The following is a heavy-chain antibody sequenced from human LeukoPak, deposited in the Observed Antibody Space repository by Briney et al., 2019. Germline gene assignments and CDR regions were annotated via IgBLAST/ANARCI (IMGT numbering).Heavy chain of an antibody. D-gene: IGHD6-19*01. CDR2: INHSGDT. Sequence: SETLSLTCAVYGEGLSDYYWSWIRQPPGKGLEWIGEINHSGDTNYNPSLKSRVIISVDTSKNQFSLKLTSVTAADTAVYYCAKGLRDTSGWWGWFDPWGQGTQVTVSS. CDR3: AKGLRDTSGWWGWFDP. J-gene: IGHJ5*02. V-gene: IGHV4-34*01. CDR1: GEGLSDYY.